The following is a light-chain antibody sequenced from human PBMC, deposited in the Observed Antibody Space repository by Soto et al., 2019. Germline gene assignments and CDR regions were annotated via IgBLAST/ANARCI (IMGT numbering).Light chain of an antibody. Sequence: QSVLTQPASVSGSPGQSITISCTGTSSDVGKYNFVSWYRQHPGKVPKLIIFEVTKRPSGVSNRFSGSRSGNTASLTIFGLQAEDEADYYCCLYGGSSNYVVFGGGTKLTVL. J-gene: IGLJ2*01. CDR3: CLYGGSSNYVV. CDR2: EVT. CDR1: SSDVGKYNF. V-gene: IGLV2-23*02.